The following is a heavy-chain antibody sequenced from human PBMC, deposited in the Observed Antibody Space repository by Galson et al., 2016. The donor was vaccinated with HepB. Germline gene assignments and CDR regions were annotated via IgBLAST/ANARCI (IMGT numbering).Heavy chain of an antibody. CDR1: GDSFSPYF. Sequence: ETLSLTCTVSGDSFSPYFWTWIRQPPGKALQWIGYVHYSGTANYNPSLSNRVTISVDTSKNQFSLKLTSVTAADTAVYYCARPIDYNFWSGYSYWGQGTLVAVSS. CDR2: VHYSGTA. D-gene: IGHD3-3*01. J-gene: IGHJ4*02. V-gene: IGHV4-59*08. CDR3: ARPIDYNFWSGYSY.